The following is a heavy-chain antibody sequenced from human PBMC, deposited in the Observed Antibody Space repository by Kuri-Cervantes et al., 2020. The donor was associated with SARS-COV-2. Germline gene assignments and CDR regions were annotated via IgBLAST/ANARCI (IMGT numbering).Heavy chain of an antibody. CDR1: GYTFTSYG. CDR3: GRGYCSNGVCLDS. J-gene: IGHJ4*02. CDR2: VDTNTFIA. D-gene: IGHD2-8*01. V-gene: IGHV7-4-1*02. Sequence: ASVKVSCKASGYTFTSYGISWVRQAPGQGLEWLGWVDTNTFIATYAQGFTGRFVFSLDTSVSTAYLQISSLKAEDTAVYYCGRGYCSNGVCLDSWGQGTLVNVSS.